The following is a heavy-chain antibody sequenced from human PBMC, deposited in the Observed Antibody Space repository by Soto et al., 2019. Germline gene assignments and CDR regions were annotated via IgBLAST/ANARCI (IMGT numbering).Heavy chain of an antibody. V-gene: IGHV3-23*01. D-gene: IGHD2-21*01. CDR2: ISGSGGST. CDR3: AKGPRRHKWVVFSDEYFQH. J-gene: IGHJ1*01. CDR1: GFTFSSYA. Sequence: GGSLRLSCAASGFTFSSYAMSWVRQAPGKGLEWVSAISGSGGSTYYADSVKGRFTISRDNSKNTLYLQMNSLRAEDTAVYYCAKGPRRHKWVVFSDEYFQHWGQGTLVTVSS.